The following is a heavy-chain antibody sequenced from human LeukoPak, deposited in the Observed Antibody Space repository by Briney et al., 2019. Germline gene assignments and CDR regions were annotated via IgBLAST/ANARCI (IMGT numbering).Heavy chain of an antibody. V-gene: IGHV3-74*01. CDR1: GFTFSSYW. Sequence: GGSLRLSCAASGFTFSSYWMSWVRQAPGKGLVWVSRINSDGSSTSYADSVKGRFTISRDNAKNTLYLQMNSLRAEDTAVYYCARDSFDYYDSSGYDYWGQGTLVTVSS. CDR3: ARDSFDYYDSSGYDY. D-gene: IGHD3-22*01. J-gene: IGHJ4*02. CDR2: INSDGSST.